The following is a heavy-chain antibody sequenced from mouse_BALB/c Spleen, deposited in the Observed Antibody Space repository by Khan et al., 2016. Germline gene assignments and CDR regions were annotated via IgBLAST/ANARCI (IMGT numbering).Heavy chain of an antibody. Sequence: QIQLVQSGPELKKPGETVKISCKASGYSFTNYGMNWVKQAPGKGLKWMGWIDTNTGEPTYAEDFKGRFAFSLETSAITAYLQINNLKNDDTATYFCASWGYDYAWFAYWGQGTLVTVSA. V-gene: IGHV9-3*02. CDR3: ASWGYDYAWFAY. CDR1: GYSFTNYG. D-gene: IGHD2-4*01. CDR2: IDTNTGEP. J-gene: IGHJ3*01.